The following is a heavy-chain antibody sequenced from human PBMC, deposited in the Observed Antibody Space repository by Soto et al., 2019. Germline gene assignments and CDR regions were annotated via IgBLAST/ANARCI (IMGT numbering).Heavy chain of an antibody. CDR1: GIAFSRSG. V-gene: IGHV3-30*03. CDR3: ARDKGAKYFDT. Sequence: QAQLVESGGGVVQPGTSLRLSCVASGIAFSRSGMHWVRQAPGMGLEWVAVISSDGTKAYYPDSMKGRFTISRDDSKNTVYLQMNSLRPDDTAVYYCARDKGAKYFDTWGQGALVTVSS. CDR2: ISSDGTKA. J-gene: IGHJ4*02. D-gene: IGHD3-16*01.